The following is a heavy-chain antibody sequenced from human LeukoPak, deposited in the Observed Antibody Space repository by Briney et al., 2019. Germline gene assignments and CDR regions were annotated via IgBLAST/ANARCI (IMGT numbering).Heavy chain of an antibody. CDR2: INPNSGGT. CDR1: GYTFTDYY. J-gene: IGHJ6*03. D-gene: IGHD2-2*02. V-gene: IGHV1-2*02. Sequence: ASVKVSCKASGYTFTDYYMHWVRQAPGQGPEWMGWINPNSGGTNYAQKFQGRVTMTRDTSIYTAYMELSRLRSDDTAVYYCARGAKTAVLPYYYYMDDVWGTGTTVTVSS. CDR3: ARGAKTAVLPYYYYMDDV.